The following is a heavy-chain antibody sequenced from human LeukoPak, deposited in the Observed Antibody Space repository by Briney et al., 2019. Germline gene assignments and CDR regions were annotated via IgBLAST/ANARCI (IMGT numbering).Heavy chain of an antibody. CDR1: GGTFSSYT. J-gene: IGHJ4*02. CDR2: FIPIFPTA. Sequence: VKVSCKVSGGTFSSYTISWVRQAPGQGLEWMGGFIPIFPTANYAQKFQGRVTITTDASTSTAYMELSSLRSEDTAVYFCARGRSSGWFPYWGQGSLVTVSS. V-gene: IGHV1-69*05. CDR3: ARGRSSGWFPY. D-gene: IGHD6-13*01.